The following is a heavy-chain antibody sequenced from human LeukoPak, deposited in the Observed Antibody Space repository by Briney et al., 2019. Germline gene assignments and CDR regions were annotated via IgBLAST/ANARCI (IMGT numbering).Heavy chain of an antibody. J-gene: IGHJ5*02. CDR2: MNPNSGNT. D-gene: IGHD2-15*01. V-gene: IGHV1-8*01. Sequence: VASVKVSCKASGYTFTSYDINWVRQATGQGLEWMGWMNPNSGNTGYAQKFQGRVTMTRNTSISTAYMELSSLRSEDTAVYYCARVRPPRYCSGGSCARTGNWFDPWGQGTLVTVSS. CDR3: ARVRPPRYCSGGSCARTGNWFDP. CDR1: GYTFTSYD.